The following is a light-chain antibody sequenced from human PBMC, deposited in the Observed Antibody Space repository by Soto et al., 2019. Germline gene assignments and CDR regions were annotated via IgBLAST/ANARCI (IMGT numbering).Light chain of an antibody. V-gene: IGKV1-39*01. J-gene: IGKJ3*01. CDR3: QQSYITPRT. CDR1: QSIVSY. CDR2: AAS. Sequence: DLQMTQSPSSLSASVGDRVTITCRASQSIVSYLNWYQQKPGKAPKLLIYAASNLQSGVPSRFSGSGSGTDFTLTISSLQPEDYAAYYCQQSYITPRTFGPGTKVDVK.